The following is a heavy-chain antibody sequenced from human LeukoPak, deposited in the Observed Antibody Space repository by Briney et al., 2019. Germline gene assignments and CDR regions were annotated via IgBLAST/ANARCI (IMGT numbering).Heavy chain of an antibody. V-gene: IGHV1-2*02. CDR3: ARSAYNYGYVYFDH. Sequence: ASVKVSCKASGSAFTGSFIHYVRLGHGPGLGLKGWIDPNSDNIRYSETFKDRVTMTRDTSTNTAYMELSWLRSDDTAVYYCARSAYNYGYVYFDHWGQGTLVIVSS. CDR2: IDPNSDNI. CDR1: GSAFTGSF. D-gene: IGHD5-18*01. J-gene: IGHJ4*02.